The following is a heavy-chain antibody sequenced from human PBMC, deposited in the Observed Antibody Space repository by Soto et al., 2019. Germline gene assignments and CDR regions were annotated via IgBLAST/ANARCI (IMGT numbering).Heavy chain of an antibody. V-gene: IGHV3-23*01. CDR3: AKEGYSSGWYGD. Sequence: EVQLLESGGGLVQPGGSLRLSCAASGFTFSSYAMSWVRQAPGKGLEWVSEMSGSGGSTYYADSVKGRFTISRDNSKNTLYLQMNSLRAEDTAVYYCAKEGYSSGWYGDWGQGTMVTVSS. J-gene: IGHJ3*01. D-gene: IGHD6-19*01. CDR2: MSGSGGST. CDR1: GFTFSSYA.